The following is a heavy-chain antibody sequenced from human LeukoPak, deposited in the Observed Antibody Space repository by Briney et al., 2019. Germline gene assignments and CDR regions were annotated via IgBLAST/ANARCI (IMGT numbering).Heavy chain of an antibody. Sequence: GGSLRLSCAASGFTFSSYSMNWVRQAPGKGLEWVAVISYDGTKKYYADSVRGRFTISRDSSKNTLYLQMNRLRAEDTAVYYCARDTRYSSSWSFYGMDVWGQGTTVTVSS. CDR1: GFTFSSYS. J-gene: IGHJ6*02. D-gene: IGHD6-13*01. CDR3: ARDTRYSSSWSFYGMDV. CDR2: ISYDGTKK. V-gene: IGHV3-30*03.